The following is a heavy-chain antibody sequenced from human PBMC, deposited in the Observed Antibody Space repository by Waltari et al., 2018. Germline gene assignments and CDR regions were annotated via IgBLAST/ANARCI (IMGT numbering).Heavy chain of an antibody. D-gene: IGHD3-3*01. V-gene: IGHV2-5*01. CDR1: GFSLSTSGVG. J-gene: IGHJ4*02. CDR2: IYWNDDK. Sequence: QITLKESGPTLVKPTQTLTLTCTFSGFSLSTSGVGVGWIRQPPGKALEWLALIYWNDDKRYSPSLKSRLTITKDTSKNQVVLTMTNMDPVDTATYYCARLYYDFWSGYDFGDWGQGSLVTVSS. CDR3: ARLYYDFWSGYDFGD.